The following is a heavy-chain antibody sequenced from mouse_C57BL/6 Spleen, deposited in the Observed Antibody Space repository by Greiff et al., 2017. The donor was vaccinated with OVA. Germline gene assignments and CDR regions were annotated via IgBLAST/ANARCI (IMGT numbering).Heavy chain of an antibody. CDR1: GFNIKDYY. Sequence: VQLQQSGAELVKPGASVKLSCTASGFNIKDYYMHWVKQRTEQGLEWIGRIDPEDGETKYAPKFQGKATITADTSSTTAYLQLSSLTSEDTAVYYCASIYYDYPFAYWGQGTLVTVSA. D-gene: IGHD2-4*01. CDR3: ASIYYDYPFAY. V-gene: IGHV14-2*01. CDR2: IDPEDGET. J-gene: IGHJ3*01.